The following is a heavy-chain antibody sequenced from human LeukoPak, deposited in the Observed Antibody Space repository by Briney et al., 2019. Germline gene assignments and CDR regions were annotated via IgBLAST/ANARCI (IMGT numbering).Heavy chain of an antibody. Sequence: ASVKVSCKTSGYTFSNYGISWVRQAPGQGLEWMGWITAYNGNRLYAQRFQGRITLTTDTSTSTSYMELRSLEYNDTAIYYCARDNDKVVDHWGQGTLVTVSS. J-gene: IGHJ4*01. CDR3: ARDNDKVVDH. V-gene: IGHV1-18*01. D-gene: IGHD1-1*01. CDR1: GYTFSNYG. CDR2: ITAYNGNR.